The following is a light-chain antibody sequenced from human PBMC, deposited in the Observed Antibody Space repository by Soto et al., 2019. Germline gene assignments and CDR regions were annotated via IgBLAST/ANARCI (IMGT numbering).Light chain of an antibody. CDR2: GAS. J-gene: IGKJ1*01. V-gene: IGKV3-20*01. Sequence: EIVWTQSPGPLSLSPGERATLSCRASPSVSSSYLAWYQQKPGQDPRLLIYGASSSATGSPGRFSGSGSGTDVTLTISRLEHADFAVSYCQQYDSSPWTFGQGTRVEIK. CDR1: PSVSSSY. CDR3: QQYDSSPWT.